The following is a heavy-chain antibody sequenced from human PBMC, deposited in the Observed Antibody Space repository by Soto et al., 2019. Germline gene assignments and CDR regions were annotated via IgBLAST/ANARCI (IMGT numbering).Heavy chain of an antibody. CDR2: ISYDGSNK. J-gene: IGHJ4*02. CDR3: AKDLDGIFDY. D-gene: IGHD1-1*01. V-gene: IGHV3-30*18. Sequence: PGGSLRLSCAASGFTFSSYGMHWVRQAPGKGLEWVAVISYDGSNKCYADSVKGRFTISRDNSKNTLYLQMNSLRAEDTAVYYCAKDLDGIFDYWGQGTLVTVSS. CDR1: GFTFSSYG.